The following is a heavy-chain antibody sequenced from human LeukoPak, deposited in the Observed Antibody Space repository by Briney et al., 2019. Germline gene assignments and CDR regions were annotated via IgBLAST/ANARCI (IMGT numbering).Heavy chain of an antibody. Sequence: PSQTLSLTCTVSGGSISSGGYYWSWIRQHPGKGLEWIGYIYYSGSTYYNPSLKSRVTISVDTSKNQFSLKLSSVTAADTAVYYCARDQGGSIFPDPFAFDIWGQGTMVTVSS. CDR1: GGSISSGGYY. V-gene: IGHV4-31*03. J-gene: IGHJ3*02. CDR3: ARDQGGSIFPDPFAFDI. D-gene: IGHD3-3*01. CDR2: IYYSGST.